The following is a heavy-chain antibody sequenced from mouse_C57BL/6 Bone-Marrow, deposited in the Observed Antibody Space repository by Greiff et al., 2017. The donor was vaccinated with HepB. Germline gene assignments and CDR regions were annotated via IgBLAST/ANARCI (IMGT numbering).Heavy chain of an antibody. CDR2: IYPGSGST. V-gene: IGHV1-55*01. CDR3: ARDREYYAMDY. CDR1: GYTFASYW. Sequence: QVQLQQPGAELVKPGASVKMSCKASGYTFASYWITWVKQRPGQGLEWIGDIYPGSGSTNYNEKFKSKATLTVDTSSSTAYMQLSSLTSEDSAVYYCARDREYYAMDYWGQGTSVTVSS. J-gene: IGHJ4*01.